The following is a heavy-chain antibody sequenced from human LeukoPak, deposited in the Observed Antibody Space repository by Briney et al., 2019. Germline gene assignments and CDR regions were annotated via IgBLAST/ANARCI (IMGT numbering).Heavy chain of an antibody. J-gene: IGHJ5*02. Sequence: PGGSLRLSCAASGFTFSSYGMHWVRQAPGKGLEWVAVISYDGSNKYYADSVKGRFTISRDNSKNTLYLQMNSLRAEDTAVYYCARAQSRGYSSGWFDPWGQGTLVTVSS. CDR3: ARAQSRGYSSGWFDP. D-gene: IGHD6-19*01. CDR2: ISYDGSNK. V-gene: IGHV3-30*03. CDR1: GFTFSSYG.